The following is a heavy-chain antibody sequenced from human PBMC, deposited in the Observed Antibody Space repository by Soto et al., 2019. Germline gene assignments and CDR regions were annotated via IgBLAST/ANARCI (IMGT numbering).Heavy chain of an antibody. CDR1: GYTFTSYA. CDR3: ARDHDSSGCTDY. CDR2: INAGNGNT. D-gene: IGHD6-19*01. Sequence: ASVKVSCKASGYTFTSYAMHWVRQAPGQRLEWMGWINAGNGNTKYSQKFQGRVTINKDTSASTAYMELSSLRSEDTAVYYCARDHDSSGCTDYWGQGTLVTVSS. V-gene: IGHV1-3*01. J-gene: IGHJ4*02.